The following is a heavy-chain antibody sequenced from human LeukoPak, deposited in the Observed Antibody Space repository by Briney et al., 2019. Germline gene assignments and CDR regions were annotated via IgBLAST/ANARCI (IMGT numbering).Heavy chain of an antibody. CDR1: GFTFSSYS. V-gene: IGHV3-21*01. J-gene: IGHJ4*02. D-gene: IGHD2-21*02. Sequence: GGSLRLSCAASGFTFSSYSMNWVRQAPGKGLEWVSSISSSSYIYYADSVKGRFTISRDNAKNSLYLQMNSLRAEDTAVYYCARGAGVVTAEDFDYWGQGTLVTVSS. CDR2: ISSSSYI. CDR3: ARGAGVVTAEDFDY.